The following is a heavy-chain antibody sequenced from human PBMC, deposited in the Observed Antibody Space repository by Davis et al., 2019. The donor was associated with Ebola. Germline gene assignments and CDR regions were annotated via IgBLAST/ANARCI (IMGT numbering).Heavy chain of an antibody. CDR2: IYYSGST. V-gene: IGHV4-59*01. D-gene: IGHD3-3*01. CDR3: ARSSDFWSGYYSPPPLITFDY. CDR1: GGSISSYY. Sequence: MPSETLSLTCTVSGGSISSYYWSWIRQPPGKGLEWIGYIYYSGSTNYNPSLKSRVTISVDTSKNQFSLKLSSVTAADTAVYYCARSSDFWSGYYSPPPLITFDYWGQGTLVTVSS. J-gene: IGHJ4*02.